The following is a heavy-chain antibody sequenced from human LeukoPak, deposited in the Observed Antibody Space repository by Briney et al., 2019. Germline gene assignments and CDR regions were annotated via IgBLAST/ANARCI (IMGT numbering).Heavy chain of an antibody. V-gene: IGHV3-74*01. J-gene: IGHJ3*02. Sequence: GGSLRLSCAASGFTFRSYWMHWVRLPPGKGLVWVSRIKSDGSSTSYADFVKGRFTISRDNAKNTLYLQMNSLRAKDTAVYYCARGDPTVTTTGSGGLDIWGQGTMVTVSS. CDR2: IKSDGSST. CDR1: GFTFRSYW. D-gene: IGHD4-17*01. CDR3: ARGDPTVTTTGSGGLDI.